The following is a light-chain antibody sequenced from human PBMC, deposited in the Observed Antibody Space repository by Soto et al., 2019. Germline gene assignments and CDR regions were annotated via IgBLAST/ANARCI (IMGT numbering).Light chain of an antibody. CDR2: KIS. CDR1: QGLVHSDGDTY. CDR3: MQATQFPHT. V-gene: IGKV2-24*01. J-gene: IGKJ2*01. Sequence: DIVMTQTPRSSPVTLGQPASISCRSSQGLVHSDGDTYLSWLHQRPGQPPRLLIYKISNRLSGVPDRCSGSGAGTDFTLKISRVEAEDVGLYYCMQATQFPHTFGQGTRLEIK.